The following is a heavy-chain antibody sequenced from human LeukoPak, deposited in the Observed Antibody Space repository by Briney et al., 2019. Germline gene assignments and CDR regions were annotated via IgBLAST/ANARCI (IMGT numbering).Heavy chain of an antibody. CDR3: AKDRTKPEY. J-gene: IGHJ4*02. CDR1: GFTSSNYD. Sequence: GGSLRLSCAASGFTSSNYDMSSVGQAPGKGLEWVSAISGSGGSTYYADSVKGRFTISRDNSKNTLYLQMNSLTAEDTAVYYCAKDRTKPEYWGQGTLVTVSS. V-gene: IGHV3-23*01. CDR2: ISGSGGST. D-gene: IGHD1-1*01.